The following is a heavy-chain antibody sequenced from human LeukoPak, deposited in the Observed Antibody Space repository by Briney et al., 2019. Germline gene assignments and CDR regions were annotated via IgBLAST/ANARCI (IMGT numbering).Heavy chain of an antibody. D-gene: IGHD4-11*01. CDR2: ISSGSSYI. CDR3: ARGTPTTRDFDY. CDR1: GFTFSSYN. J-gene: IGHJ4*02. V-gene: IGHV3-21*01. Sequence: GGSLRLSCAASGFTFSSYNMNWVRQAPGKGLEWVSSISSGSSYIYYSDSVQGRFTISRDNARNSLYLQMNSLRAEDTAVYYCARGTPTTRDFDYWGQGTLVTVSS.